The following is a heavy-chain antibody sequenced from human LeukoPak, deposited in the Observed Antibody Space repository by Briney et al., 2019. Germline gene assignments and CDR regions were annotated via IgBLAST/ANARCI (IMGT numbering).Heavy chain of an antibody. CDR1: GGSFSGYY. CDR2: INHSGST. D-gene: IGHD3-10*01. V-gene: IGHV4-34*01. CDR3: ARGSTGDYFDY. Sequence: PSETLSLTCAVYGGSFSGYYWSWIRQPPGKGLEWIGEINHSGSTNSNPSLKSRVPISVDTSKNQFSLKLSSVTAADTAVYYCARGSTGDYFDYGGQGTLVTVSS. J-gene: IGHJ4*02.